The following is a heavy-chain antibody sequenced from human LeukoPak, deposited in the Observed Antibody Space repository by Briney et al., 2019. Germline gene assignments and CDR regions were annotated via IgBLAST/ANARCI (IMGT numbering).Heavy chain of an antibody. CDR2: IYYSGST. CDR3: ARDDTAMVGGFDY. V-gene: IGHV4-59*01. D-gene: IGHD5-18*01. CDR1: GGSISSYY. J-gene: IGHJ4*02. Sequence: SETLSLTCTVSGGSISSYYWSWIRQPPGKGLEWIGYIYYSGSTNYNPSFKSRVTISVDTSKNQFSLKLSSVTAADTAVYYCARDDTAMVGGFDYWGQGTLVTVSS.